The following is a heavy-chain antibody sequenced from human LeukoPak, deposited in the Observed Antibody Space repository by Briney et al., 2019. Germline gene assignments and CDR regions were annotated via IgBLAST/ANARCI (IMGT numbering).Heavy chain of an antibody. D-gene: IGHD2-15*01. CDR2: ISANGVYT. CDR1: GFTFSDYA. J-gene: IGHJ4*02. CDR3: ARGVVVRPIHVGSTLFPLDC. V-gene: IGHV3-64*01. Sequence: GGSLRLSCAVSGFTFSDYAMHWVRQAPGNGPEFVSAISANGVYTYYGTSVKGRFTISRENAQNPLFLQIGSLRADDMAVYYCARGVVVRPIHVGSTLFPLDCWGQGALVTASS.